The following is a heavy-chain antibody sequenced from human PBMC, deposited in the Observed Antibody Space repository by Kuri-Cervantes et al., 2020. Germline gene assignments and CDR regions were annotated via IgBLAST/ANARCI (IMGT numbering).Heavy chain of an antibody. CDR3: ARQKQQLVWNYFDY. Sequence: SQTLSLTCAVYGGSFSGYYWCWIRQPPGKGLEWIGEINHSGSTNYNPSLKSRVTISVDTSKNQFSLKLSSVTAADTAVYYCARQKQQLVWNYFDYWGQGTLVTVSS. CDR2: INHSGST. CDR1: GGSFSGYY. V-gene: IGHV4-34*01. D-gene: IGHD6-13*01. J-gene: IGHJ4*02.